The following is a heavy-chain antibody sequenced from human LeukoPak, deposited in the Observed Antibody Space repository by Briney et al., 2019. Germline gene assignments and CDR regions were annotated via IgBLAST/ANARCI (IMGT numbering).Heavy chain of an antibody. J-gene: IGHJ4*02. CDR3: AFMVRGILLLDY. Sequence: SETLSPTSAVSGYSISSGYYWGWIRQPPGKGLEWIGSIYHSGSTYYNPSLKSRVTISVDTSKNQFSLKLSSVTAADTAVYYCAFMVRGILLLDYWGQGTLVTVSS. CDR1: GYSISSGYY. V-gene: IGHV4-38-2*01. CDR2: IYHSGST. D-gene: IGHD3-10*01.